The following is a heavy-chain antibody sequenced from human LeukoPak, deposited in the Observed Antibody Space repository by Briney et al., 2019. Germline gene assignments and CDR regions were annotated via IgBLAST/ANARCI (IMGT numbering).Heavy chain of an antibody. V-gene: IGHV4-39*07. CDR3: ARVSWFPGTSYYYMDV. Sequence: SETLSLTCTVFGGSIRSSRYYWGWIRQPPGKGLEWIGSIYYSGSTYYNPSLKSRVNISVDTSKNQFSLKLSSVTAADTAVYYCARVSWFPGTSYYYMDVWGKGTTVTVSS. CDR2: IYYSGST. D-gene: IGHD1-1*01. CDR1: GGSIRSSRYY. J-gene: IGHJ6*03.